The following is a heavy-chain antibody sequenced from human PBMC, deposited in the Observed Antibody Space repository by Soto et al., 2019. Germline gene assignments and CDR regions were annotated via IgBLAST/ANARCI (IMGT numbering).Heavy chain of an antibody. V-gene: IGHV4-39*02. Sequence: SETLSLTCSVSSGSISSSLYYWGWIRQPPGKGLEWIGTIYSTVSTHYNPSLKSRVTISVDTSKNQFSLKLNSVTAADTAVYYCARDAGGPADYWGQGTLVTVSS. CDR3: ARDAGGPADY. CDR2: IYSTVST. J-gene: IGHJ4*02. D-gene: IGHD6-25*01. CDR1: SGSISSSLYY.